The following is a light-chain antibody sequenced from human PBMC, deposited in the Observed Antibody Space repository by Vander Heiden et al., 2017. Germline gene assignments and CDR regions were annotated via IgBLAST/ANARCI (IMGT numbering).Light chain of an antibody. CDR2: GAS. V-gene: IGKV3-15*01. Sequence: EIVMTQSPATLSVSPGERATLSCRASQSVSTYLAWYQQKPGQGPRLLIYGASTRAAGVPARFSGSGSGTGFTLTISSLESEDFAGYYCQQFNNWPPYTFGQWTKLEIK. CDR3: QQFNNWPPYT. CDR1: QSVSTY. J-gene: IGKJ2*01.